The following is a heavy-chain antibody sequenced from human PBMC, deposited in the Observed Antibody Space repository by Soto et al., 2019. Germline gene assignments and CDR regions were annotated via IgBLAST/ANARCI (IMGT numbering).Heavy chain of an antibody. V-gene: IGHV3-11*05. Sequence: QVQLVESGGGLVKPGGSLRLSCAASGFTFSDYYMTWIRQAPGKGLEWISYISTGSSYTNYADSVKGRFTISRDNXKRSLYLQMNSLRAEDTAVYYCARGSYSSYYGMDVWGQGTTVTVFS. D-gene: IGHD3-10*01. CDR2: ISTGSSYT. CDR3: ARGSYSSYYGMDV. J-gene: IGHJ6*02. CDR1: GFTFSDYY.